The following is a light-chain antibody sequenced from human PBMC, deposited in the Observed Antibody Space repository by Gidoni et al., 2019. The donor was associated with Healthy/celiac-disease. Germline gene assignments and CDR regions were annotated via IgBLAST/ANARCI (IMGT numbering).Light chain of an antibody. Sequence: SALTQPPSVSGSPGQSITISCTGTSSDVGSYNLVSWYQQPPGKAPKLMIYEGSTRPSGVSNRFSGSKSGNTASLTISGLQAEDEADYYCCSYAGSWVFGGGTKLTVL. CDR2: EGS. V-gene: IGLV2-23*01. CDR3: CSYAGSWV. CDR1: SSDVGSYNL. J-gene: IGLJ3*02.